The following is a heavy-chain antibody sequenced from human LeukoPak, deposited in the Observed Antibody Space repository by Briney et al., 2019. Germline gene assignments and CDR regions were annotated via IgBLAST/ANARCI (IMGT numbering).Heavy chain of an antibody. CDR2: ISAYNGNT. CDR3: ARRTGTTRYYFDY. D-gene: IGHD1-1*01. J-gene: IGHJ4*02. V-gene: IGHV1-18*01. Sequence: GLEWMGWISAYNGNTNYAQKLQGRVTMTTDTSTSTAYMELRSLRSDDTAVYYCARRTGTTRYYFDYWGQGTLVTVSS.